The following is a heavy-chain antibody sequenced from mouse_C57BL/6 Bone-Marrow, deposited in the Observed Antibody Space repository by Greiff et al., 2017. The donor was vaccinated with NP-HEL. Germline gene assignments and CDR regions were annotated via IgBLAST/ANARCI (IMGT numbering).Heavy chain of an antibody. CDR3: ANIYYGNYWYFDV. Sequence: VQLQQSGAELVRPGASVKLSCKASGYTFTDYYINWVKQRPGQGLEWIARIYPGSGNTYYNEKFKGKATLTAEKSSSTAYMQLSSLTSEDSAVYFCANIYYGNYWYFDVWGTGTTVTVSS. D-gene: IGHD2-1*01. J-gene: IGHJ1*03. CDR2: IYPGSGNT. V-gene: IGHV1-76*01. CDR1: GYTFTDYY.